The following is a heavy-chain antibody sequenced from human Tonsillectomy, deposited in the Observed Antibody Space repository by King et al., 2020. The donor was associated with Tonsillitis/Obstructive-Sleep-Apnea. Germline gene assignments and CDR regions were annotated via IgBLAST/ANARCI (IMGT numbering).Heavy chain of an antibody. CDR3: ARDLAKDNISWGMDV. V-gene: IGHV3-21*01. Sequence: VQLVESGGGLVKSGGSLRLSCAASRFTFRSSSMSWVRQAPGKGLEWVSSISSRSTYIYYADSVEGRFTISRDNAKNSLYLQMNSLRAEDTAVYYCARDLAKDNISWGMDVWGKGTTVTVSS. D-gene: IGHD6-13*01. J-gene: IGHJ6*03. CDR2: ISSRSTYI. CDR1: RFTFRSSS.